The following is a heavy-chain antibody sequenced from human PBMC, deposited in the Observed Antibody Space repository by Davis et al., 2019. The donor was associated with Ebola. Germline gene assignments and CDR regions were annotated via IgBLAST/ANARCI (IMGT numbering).Heavy chain of an antibody. CDR1: GGSISSYY. CDR3: ARGLDYYDSSSAFDI. D-gene: IGHD3-22*01. V-gene: IGHV4-59*01. Sequence: SETLSLTCTVSGGSISSYYWSWIRQPPGKGLEWIGYIHYSGDTKSNPSLKSRVTISVDTSKNQFSLKLSSVTAADTAVYYCARGLDYYDSSSAFDIWGQGTMVTVSS. J-gene: IGHJ3*02. CDR2: IHYSGDT.